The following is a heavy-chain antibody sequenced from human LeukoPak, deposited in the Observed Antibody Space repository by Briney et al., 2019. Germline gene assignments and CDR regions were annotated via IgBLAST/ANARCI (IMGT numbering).Heavy chain of an antibody. D-gene: IGHD2-2*03. Sequence: PSETLSLTCTGSSFTISSISYYWRGIRQPPGKVLERIGSIYYSGSTYYNPSLKSRVTISVDTSKNQYSLKLSSVTAADTAVYYCARHLVGYCSSTSCPQFGYWGQGTLVSVFS. CDR1: SFTISSISYY. CDR3: ARHLVGYCSSTSCPQFGY. CDR2: IYYSGST. V-gene: IGHV4-39*01. J-gene: IGHJ4*02.